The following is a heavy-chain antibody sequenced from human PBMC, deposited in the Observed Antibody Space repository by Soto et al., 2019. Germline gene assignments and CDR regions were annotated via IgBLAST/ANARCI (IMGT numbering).Heavy chain of an antibody. CDR1: GGSFSGYY. D-gene: IGHD3-10*01. CDR2: INHSGST. J-gene: IGHJ5*02. V-gene: IGHV4-34*01. Sequence: QVQLQQWGAGLLKPSETLSLTCAVYGGSFSGYYWSWIRQPPGKGLEWIGEINHSGSTNYNPSLKSRVTISVDTSKKQFSLKLSSVTAADTAVYYCARAPAYITMVRGAYNWFDPWGQGTLVTVSS. CDR3: ARAPAYITMVRGAYNWFDP.